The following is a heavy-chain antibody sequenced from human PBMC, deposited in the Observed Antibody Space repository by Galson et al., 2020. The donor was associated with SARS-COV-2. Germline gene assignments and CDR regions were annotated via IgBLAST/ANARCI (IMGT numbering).Heavy chain of an antibody. Sequence: KIGESLKISCAASGFTFSDYYMSWIRQAPGKGLEWVSYISSSGSTIYYADSVKGRFTISRDNAKNSLYLQMNSLRAEDTAVYYCARDNPYFDSCGFDYWGQGTLVTVSS. CDR1: GFTFSDYY. CDR3: ARDNPYFDSCGFDY. D-gene: IGHD3-9*01. V-gene: IGHV3-11*01. CDR2: ISSSGSTI. J-gene: IGHJ4*02.